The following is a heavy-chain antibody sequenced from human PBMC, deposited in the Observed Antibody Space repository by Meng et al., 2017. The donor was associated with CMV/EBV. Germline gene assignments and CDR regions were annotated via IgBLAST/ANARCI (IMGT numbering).Heavy chain of an antibody. V-gene: IGHV4-34*01. CDR1: GGSFSGYY. Sequence: SETLSLTCAVYGGSFSGYYWSWIRQPPGKGLEWIGEINHSGSTNYNPSLKSRVTISVDTSKNQISLKLSSVTAADTAVYYCARERLNQYSSSSPSDYWGQGTLVTVSS. J-gene: IGHJ4*02. CDR3: ARERLNQYSSSSPSDY. D-gene: IGHD6-6*01. CDR2: INHSGST.